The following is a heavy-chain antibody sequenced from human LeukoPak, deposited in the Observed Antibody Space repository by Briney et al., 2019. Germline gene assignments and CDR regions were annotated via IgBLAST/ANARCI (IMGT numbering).Heavy chain of an antibody. Sequence: GESLKISCKGSGYSFTSYWIGWVRQMPGKGLEWMGIIYAGDSDTRYSPSFQGQVTISVDKSISTAYLQWSSLQASDTAMYYCARAVGTSQFYFYYGMDVWGQGTTVTVSS. D-gene: IGHD2-2*01. V-gene: IGHV5-51*01. CDR3: ARAVGTSQFYFYYGMDV. CDR1: GYSFTSYW. J-gene: IGHJ6*02. CDR2: IYAGDSDT.